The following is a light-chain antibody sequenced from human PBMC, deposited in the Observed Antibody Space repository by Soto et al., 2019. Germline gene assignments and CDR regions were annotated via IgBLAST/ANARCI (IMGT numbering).Light chain of an antibody. CDR1: SSNLGAGYD. J-gene: IGLJ3*02. CDR2: GNR. Sequence: QPVLTQQPSVSGAPGQRITISCTGNSSNLGAGYDVHWYQQLPGAAPKLVIFGNRNRPSGVPERFSGSKSGTSASLAITGLQAEDEAYYSCQAYDYSLTASVFGGGTKLTVL. V-gene: IGLV1-40*01. CDR3: QAYDYSLTASV.